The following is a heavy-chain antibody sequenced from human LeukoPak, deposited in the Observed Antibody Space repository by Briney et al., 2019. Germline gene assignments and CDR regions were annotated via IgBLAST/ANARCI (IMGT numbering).Heavy chain of an antibody. J-gene: IGHJ4*02. D-gene: IGHD3-16*02. CDR3: AASLLADFDY. Sequence: SETLSLTCTVSGGSISSRYWSWIRQSAGKGLEWIGRIWTSGTTDYNPSLKSRVTVSLDTSKSEFSLKLSSVTAADTAVYYCAASLLADFDYWGQGTLVTVSS. V-gene: IGHV4-4*07. CDR2: IWTSGTT. CDR1: GGSISSRY.